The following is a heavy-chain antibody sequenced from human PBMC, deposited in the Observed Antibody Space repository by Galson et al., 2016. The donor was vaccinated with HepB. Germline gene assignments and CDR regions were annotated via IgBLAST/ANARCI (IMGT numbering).Heavy chain of an antibody. J-gene: IGHJ5*01. Sequence: SETLSLTCTVSGGSISSYYWNWIRQPPGKGLEWIGNIYYSGNTNYNPSLKSRVIISLDTSKNQFSLKLSSVTAADTAVYYCARGSSWFGHWFDSWGQGTLVTVSS. CDR3: ARGSSWFGHWFDS. D-gene: IGHD6-13*01. CDR1: GGSISSYY. CDR2: IYYSGNT. V-gene: IGHV4-59*12.